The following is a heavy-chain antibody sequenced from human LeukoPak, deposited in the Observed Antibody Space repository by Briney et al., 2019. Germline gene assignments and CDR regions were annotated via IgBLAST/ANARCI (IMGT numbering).Heavy chain of an antibody. J-gene: IGHJ5*02. CDR1: GFTFSSYG. V-gene: IGHV3-30*02. CDR2: IRYDGSNK. Sequence: PGGSLRLSCAASGFTFSSYGMHWVRQAPGKGLEWVAFIRYDGSNKYYADSVKGRFTISRDNSKNTLYLQMNSLRAEDTAVYYCAKDSLLYCSSTSCYRSWFDPWGQGTLVTVSS. CDR3: AKDSLLYCSSTSCYRSWFDP. D-gene: IGHD2-2*02.